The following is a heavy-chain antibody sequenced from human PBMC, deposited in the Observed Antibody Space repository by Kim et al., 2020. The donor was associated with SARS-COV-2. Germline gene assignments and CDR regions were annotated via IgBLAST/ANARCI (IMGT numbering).Heavy chain of an antibody. CDR3: ARWDYEAFFDY. V-gene: IGHV1-69*01. Sequence: ANYAQKFQGRVTITADESTSTAYMELSSLRSEETAVYYCARWDYEAFFDYWGQGTLVTVSS. D-gene: IGHD4-17*01. J-gene: IGHJ4*02. CDR2: A.